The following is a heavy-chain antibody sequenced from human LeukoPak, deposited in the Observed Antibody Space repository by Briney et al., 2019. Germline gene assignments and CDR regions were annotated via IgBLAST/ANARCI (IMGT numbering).Heavy chain of an antibody. CDR2: MNPNSGNT. Sequence: ASVKVSCKASGYTFTSYDINWVRQATGQGLEWMGCMNPNSGNTGYAQKFQGRVTMTRNTSISTAYMELSSLRSEDTAVYYCARARGKAARQALGYWGQGTLVTVSS. CDR3: ARARGKAARQALGY. J-gene: IGHJ4*02. V-gene: IGHV1-8*01. D-gene: IGHD6-6*01. CDR1: GYTFTSYD.